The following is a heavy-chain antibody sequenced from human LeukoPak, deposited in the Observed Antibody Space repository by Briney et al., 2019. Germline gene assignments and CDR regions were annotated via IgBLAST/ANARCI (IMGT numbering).Heavy chain of an antibody. V-gene: IGHV4-39*01. D-gene: IGHD3-9*01. Sequence: SETLSLTCAVYGGSFSGYYWGWIRQPPGKGLEWIGSLYYSGNTYYNPSLKSRVTISVDTSKNQFSLKLRSVTAADTAVYYCARLKSRLAAIDIWGQGTMVTVSS. J-gene: IGHJ3*02. CDR3: ARLKSRLAAIDI. CDR2: LYYSGNT. CDR1: GGSFSGYY.